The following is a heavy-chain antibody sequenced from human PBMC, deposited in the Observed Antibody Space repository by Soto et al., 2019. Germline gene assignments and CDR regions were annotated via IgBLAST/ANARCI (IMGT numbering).Heavy chain of an antibody. CDR2: IDGSGTTK. CDR3: ARGFGRFNY. J-gene: IGHJ4*02. Sequence: EVQLLASGGGLVQPGGSLRLSCGVSGFTFNDFEMNWVRQAPGKGLEWLAYIDGSGTTKKYADSLRGRFNISRDNPNNSLFLQMGSLSAADTAIYYCARGFGRFNYWGQGTLVSVSS. CDR1: GFTFNDFE. D-gene: IGHD3-10*01. V-gene: IGHV3-48*03.